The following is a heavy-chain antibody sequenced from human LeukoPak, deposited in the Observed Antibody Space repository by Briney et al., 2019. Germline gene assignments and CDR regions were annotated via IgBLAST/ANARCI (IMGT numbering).Heavy chain of an antibody. CDR2: IKPNSGDT. CDR1: GYTFTGYY. Sequence: ASVKVSCKASGYTFTGYYIHWVRQAPGQGLEWMGWIKPNSGDTNYAQKFQGRVTMTRDTSISTAYMELSRLRSDDTAVYYCARVSSIAVAGREAFDIWGQGTMVTVSS. CDR3: ARVSSIAVAGREAFDI. V-gene: IGHV1-2*02. J-gene: IGHJ3*02. D-gene: IGHD6-19*01.